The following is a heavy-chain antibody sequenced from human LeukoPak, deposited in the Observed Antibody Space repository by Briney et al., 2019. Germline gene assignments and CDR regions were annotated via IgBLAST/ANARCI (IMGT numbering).Heavy chain of an antibody. V-gene: IGHV4-59*01. D-gene: IGHD1-26*01. J-gene: IGHJ4*02. CDR2: IHNSGGT. CDR1: GDSISNYY. CDR3: ARRPTSGTYGYYFDY. Sequence: SETLSLTCTVSGDSISNYYCNWIRQSPGKGLEWLGYIHNSGGTKYNPSLNSRVSISVDTSRNQFSLKLSSVTAADTAVYYCARRPTSGTYGYYFDYWGQGTLVTVSS.